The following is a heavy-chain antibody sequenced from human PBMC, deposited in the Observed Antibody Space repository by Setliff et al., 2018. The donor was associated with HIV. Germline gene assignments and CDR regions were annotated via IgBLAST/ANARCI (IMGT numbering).Heavy chain of an antibody. V-gene: IGHV3-11*04. CDR3: ARSRLRGLYYFDY. CDR1: GFTFSDYY. CDR2: ISSSGSTI. D-gene: IGHD4-17*01. J-gene: IGHJ4*02. Sequence: PGGSLRLSCAASGFTFSDYYMSWIRQAPGKGLEWVSYISSSGSTIYYADSVKGRFTISRDNARNSLYLQMNSLRAEDTAVYYCARSRLRGLYYFDYWGQGTLVTVSS.